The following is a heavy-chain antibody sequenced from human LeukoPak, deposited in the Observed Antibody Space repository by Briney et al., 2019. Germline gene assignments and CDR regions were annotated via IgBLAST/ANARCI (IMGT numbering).Heavy chain of an antibody. V-gene: IGHV3-73*01. CDR1: GFTFSSYG. J-gene: IGHJ4*02. CDR3: ARQSGAAIPFVY. Sequence: GGSLRLSCAASGFTFSSYGMHWVHQASGKGLEWLGHIKSKGNSHATAYAASLKGRFTISRDDSKNTAYLQSNNLETEDTAMYYCARQSGAAIPFVYWGQGTLVTVSS. CDR2: IKSKGNSHAT. D-gene: IGHD2-2*02.